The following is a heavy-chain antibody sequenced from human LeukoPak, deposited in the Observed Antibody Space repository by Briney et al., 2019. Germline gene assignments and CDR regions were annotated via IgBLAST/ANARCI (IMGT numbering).Heavy chain of an antibody. J-gene: IGHJ4*02. CDR3: ARRWGATQPYFDF. CDR2: IHPGDSET. D-gene: IGHD1-26*01. CDR1: GYRFTSYW. Sequence: GESLKISFKASGYRFTSYWIGWVRQMPGKGLECMGIIHPGDSETRYSPSFQGQVTISADKSISTAYLQWSGLKASDTAMYYCARRWGATQPYFDFWGQGALVTVSS. V-gene: IGHV5-51*01.